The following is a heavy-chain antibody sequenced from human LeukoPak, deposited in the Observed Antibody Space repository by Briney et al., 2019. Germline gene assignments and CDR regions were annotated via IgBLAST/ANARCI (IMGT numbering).Heavy chain of an antibody. V-gene: IGHV3-48*01. D-gene: IGHD3-10*01. CDR2: ISSSRSAI. J-gene: IGHJ5*02. CDR3: AREGASITMVRGVIPNPNWFDP. Sequence: PGGSLRLSCAASGFTFSTYNMNWVRQAPGKGLEWVSYISSSRSAIYYADSVKGRFTISRDNAKNSLYLQMNSLRAEDTAVYYCAREGASITMVRGVIPNPNWFDPWGQGTLVTVSS. CDR1: GFTFSTYN.